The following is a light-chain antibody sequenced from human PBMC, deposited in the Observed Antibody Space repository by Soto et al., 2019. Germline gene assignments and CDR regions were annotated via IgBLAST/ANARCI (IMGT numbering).Light chain of an antibody. CDR2: AAS. Sequence: DIQMTQSPSSLSASVGDRVTITCRASQSISSHLIWYQQKSGRAPNPLIYAASTLRSGVPSKVSGSGSGTDFILTISTQQHEDLASYSRQQNYSTPQTFGQGTQVEIK. J-gene: IGKJ1*01. CDR3: QQNYSTPQT. V-gene: IGKV1-39*01. CDR1: QSISSH.